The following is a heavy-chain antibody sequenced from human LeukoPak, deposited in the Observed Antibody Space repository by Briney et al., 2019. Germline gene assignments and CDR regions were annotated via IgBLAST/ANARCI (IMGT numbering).Heavy chain of an antibody. CDR2: IYYSGST. V-gene: IGHV4-59*08. CDR1: GGSISSYY. D-gene: IGHD3-22*01. CDR3: ARLRYYYDSSGLLAVGAFDI. J-gene: IGHJ3*02. Sequence: PSETLSLTCTVSGGSISSYYWSWIRQPPGKGLGWIGYIYYSGSTNYNPPLKSRVTISVDTSKNQFSLKLSSVTAADTAVYYCARLRYYYDSSGLLAVGAFDIWGQGTMVTVSS.